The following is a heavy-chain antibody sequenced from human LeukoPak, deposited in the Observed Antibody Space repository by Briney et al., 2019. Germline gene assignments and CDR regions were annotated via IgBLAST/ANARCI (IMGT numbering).Heavy chain of an antibody. Sequence: PSETLSLTCTVSSGSISSNYWSWVRQPPGKGLEWIGYIYYSGSTNYNPSLKSRVTISVDTSKKELSLKLSSVTAADTAVYYCARHGAVAGRGGYYFDYWGQGTLVTVSS. CDR3: ARHGAVAGRGGYYFDY. J-gene: IGHJ4*02. CDR2: IYYSGST. V-gene: IGHV4-59*08. CDR1: SGSISSNY. D-gene: IGHD6-19*01.